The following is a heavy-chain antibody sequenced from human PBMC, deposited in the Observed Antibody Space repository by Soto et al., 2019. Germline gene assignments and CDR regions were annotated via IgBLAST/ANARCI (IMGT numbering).Heavy chain of an antibody. D-gene: IGHD5-12*01. CDR2: ISYDGSNK. CDR1: GFTFSSYG. CDR3: AKGGDLSDGYTVLFDY. Sequence: QVQLVESGGGVVQPGRSLRLSCAASGFTFSSYGMHWVRQAPGKGLEWVAVISYDGSNKYYADSVKGRFTISRDNXKXKLYLQMNSLRDEDTAVYYCAKGGDLSDGYTVLFDYWGKGTLVTVSS. V-gene: IGHV3-30*18. J-gene: IGHJ4*02.